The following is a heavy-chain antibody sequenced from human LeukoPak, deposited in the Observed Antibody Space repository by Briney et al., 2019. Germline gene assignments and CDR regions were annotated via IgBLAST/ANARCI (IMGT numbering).Heavy chain of an antibody. J-gene: IGHJ3*02. CDR1: GGSISSSSHY. CDR2: IYYSGYT. Sequence: PSATLSLTCTVSGGSISSSSHYWGWIRQPPGKGLEWIGSIYYSGYTYYNPSLKSRVTISVDTSTNQFSLKLSSVTAADTAVYYCARGGDIVVVVAATGAFDIWGQGTMVTVSS. D-gene: IGHD2-15*01. CDR3: ARGGDIVVVVAATGAFDI. V-gene: IGHV4-39*07.